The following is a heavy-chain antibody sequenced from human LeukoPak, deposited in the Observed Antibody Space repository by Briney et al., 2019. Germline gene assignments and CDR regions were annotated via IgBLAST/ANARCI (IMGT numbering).Heavy chain of an antibody. J-gene: IGHJ6*03. V-gene: IGHV3-66*02. CDR2: IYSDGTT. CDR1: GFTVTNNF. CDR3: ARNSFLLRSISYYYYMDV. D-gene: IGHD2-2*01. Sequence: GGSLRLSCAVSGFTVTNNFMTWVRQAPGKGLEWVSIIYSDGTTYYVDSVKGRFTISRDSSKNTLYLQMSSLRAEDTAVYYCARNSFLLRSISYYYYMDVWGKGTTVTVS.